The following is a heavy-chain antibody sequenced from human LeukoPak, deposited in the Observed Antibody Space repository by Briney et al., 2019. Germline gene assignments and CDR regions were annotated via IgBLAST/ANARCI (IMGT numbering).Heavy chain of an antibody. CDR1: GFTFCSNY. J-gene: IGHJ4*02. V-gene: IGHV3-66*01. CDR3: ARDREQWLVRRFDY. D-gene: IGHD6-19*01. Sequence: GGSLSPSCAASGFTFCSNYMSWVRQAPGKGLEWVSVIYSGGSTYYADSVKGRFTISRDNSKNTLYLQMNSLRAEDTAVYYCARDREQWLVRRFDYWGQGTLVTVSS. CDR2: IYSGGST.